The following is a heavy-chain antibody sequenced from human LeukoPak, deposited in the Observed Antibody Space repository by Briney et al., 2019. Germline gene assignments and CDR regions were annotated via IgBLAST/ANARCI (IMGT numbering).Heavy chain of an antibody. J-gene: IGHJ6*02. CDR2: IRQDGRDK. CDR1: GFTLSRHY. CDR3: ARTPKVSQYGMDV. V-gene: IGHV3-7*01. Sequence: NPGGSLRLSCAASGFTLSRHYMSWLRQAPGKGLERLANIRQDGRDKYYVDSVKGRFTISRDNAKNSLYLQMNSLIGEDTAVYYCARTPKVSQYGMDVWGQGTTVTVSS. D-gene: IGHD2-15*01.